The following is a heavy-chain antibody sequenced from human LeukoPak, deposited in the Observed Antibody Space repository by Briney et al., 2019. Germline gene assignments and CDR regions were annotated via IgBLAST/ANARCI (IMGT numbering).Heavy chain of an antibody. CDR1: EHTFSSYA. CDR2: ISGSGGDT. D-gene: IGHD5/OR15-5a*01. V-gene: IGHV3-23*01. J-gene: IGHJ4*02. Sequence: GGSLRLPCAGSEHTFSSYAMSWARQAPGKGLEWVSSISGSGGDTYYTADVKGRFTISRNNSNNTLFLQMNSLRADDTAVYYCAKPYSVHTFSYDFDFWGQGALVTVSS. CDR3: AKPYSVHTFSYDFDF.